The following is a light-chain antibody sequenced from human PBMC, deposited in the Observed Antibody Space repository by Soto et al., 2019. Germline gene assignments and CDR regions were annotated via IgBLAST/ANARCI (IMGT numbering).Light chain of an antibody. CDR2: VNN. V-gene: IGLV1-40*01. CDR1: SSNIGAGFD. CDR3: QSYDSSLNGFV. Sequence: QSVLTQPPSVSGAPGQRVTISCTGSSSNIGAGFDVHWYRQLPGTAPKLLISVNNDRPSGVPDRISGSKSGTSASLAITGLQAEDEVDYYCQSYDSSLNGFVFGTGTKVTVL. J-gene: IGLJ1*01.